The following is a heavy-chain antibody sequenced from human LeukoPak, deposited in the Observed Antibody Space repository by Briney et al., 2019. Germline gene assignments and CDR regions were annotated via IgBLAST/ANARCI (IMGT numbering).Heavy chain of an antibody. CDR3: VTIYSSNGYCLGYFGQ. D-gene: IGHD2-2*01. CDR1: GFTFSTYD. V-gene: IGHV3-21*01. CDR2: ITSSSRYI. Sequence: PGGSLRLSCAASGFTFSTYDMNWVRQAPGKGLEWVSSITSSSRYIYQSDSVKGRFTISRDNARNSLYLQMNSLRADDTAVYYCVTIYSSNGYCLGYFGQWGQG. J-gene: IGHJ4*02.